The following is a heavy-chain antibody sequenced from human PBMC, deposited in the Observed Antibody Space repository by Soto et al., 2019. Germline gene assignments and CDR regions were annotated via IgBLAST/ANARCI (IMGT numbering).Heavy chain of an antibody. CDR1: NFSLSTSGMC. V-gene: IGHV2-70*01. D-gene: IGHD2-8*01. J-gene: IGHJ4*02. Sequence: ESDPTLVNPTQTVTLTCTVSNFSLSTSGMCVSWIRQPPGKALEWLALINWHDDKYYSTSLKTRLTISKDTSKNQVVLTMNNMDPVDTATYYCTRISEHASTRPSYCLDCWGQRIMVTVSS. CDR2: INWHDDK. CDR3: TRISEHASTRPSYCLDC.